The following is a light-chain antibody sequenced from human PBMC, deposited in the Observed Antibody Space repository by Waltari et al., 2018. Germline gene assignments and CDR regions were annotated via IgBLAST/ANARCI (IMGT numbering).Light chain of an antibody. CDR3: QQANSFPIT. CDR1: QGISNY. V-gene: IGKV1-16*02. J-gene: IGKJ5*01. Sequence: DIQMTQSPSSLSASVGDRVTITCRASQGISNYLAWFQQKPGQAPKSLIYAESTLQSGVASKFSGSGSGTDFTLTISSLQPEDFATYYCQQANSFPITFGQGTRLEIK. CDR2: AES.